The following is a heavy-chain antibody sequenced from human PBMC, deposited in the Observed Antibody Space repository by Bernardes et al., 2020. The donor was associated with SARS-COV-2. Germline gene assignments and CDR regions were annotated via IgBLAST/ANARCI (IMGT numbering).Heavy chain of an antibody. CDR2: ISASGGTT. V-gene: IGHV3-23*01. Sequence: GGYLSRSSATSGVTVSRNGMGWVRQAPGKGLEWVSSISASGGTTYYADSVKGRFTLSRDNSKDTLYLQMSSLRAEDTAIYFCAKCVYTSGYYGFDYWGQGTLVTVSS. CDR3: AKCVYTSGYYGFDY. D-gene: IGHD5-12*01. J-gene: IGHJ4*02. CDR1: GVTVSRNG.